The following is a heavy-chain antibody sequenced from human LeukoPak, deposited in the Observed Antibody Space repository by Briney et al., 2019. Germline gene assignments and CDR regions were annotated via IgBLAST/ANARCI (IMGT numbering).Heavy chain of an antibody. D-gene: IGHD4-17*01. V-gene: IGHV3-48*04. CDR2: ISSSSSTI. CDR3: ARSYGAFSGPVAY. CDR1: GSTFSSYS. Sequence: PGGSLRLSCAASGSTFSSYSMNWVRQAPGKGLEWVSYISSSSSTIYYADSVKGRFTISRDNAKNSLYLQMNSLRAEDTAVYYCARSYGAFSGPVAYWGQGTLVTLSS. J-gene: IGHJ4*02.